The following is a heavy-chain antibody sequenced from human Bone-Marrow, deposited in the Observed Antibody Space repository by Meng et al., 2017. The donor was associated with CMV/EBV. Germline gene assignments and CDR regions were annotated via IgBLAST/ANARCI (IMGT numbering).Heavy chain of an antibody. CDR2: IIPIFGTA. V-gene: IGHV1-69*06. Sequence: SVKVSCKASGGTFSSYAISWVRQAPGQGLEWMGGIIPIFGTANYAQKFQGRVTITADKSTSTAYMELRSLRSDDTAVYYCARDNYDFWSGYSYYYYGMDVWGQGTTVTVSS. CDR3: ARDNYDFWSGYSYYYYGMDV. D-gene: IGHD3-3*01. CDR1: GGTFSSYA. J-gene: IGHJ6*02.